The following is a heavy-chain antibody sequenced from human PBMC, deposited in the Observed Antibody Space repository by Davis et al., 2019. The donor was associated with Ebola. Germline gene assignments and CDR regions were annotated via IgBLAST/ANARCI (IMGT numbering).Heavy chain of an antibody. D-gene: IGHD3-22*01. Sequence: ASVKVSCKASGNTISTYTIDWVRQAPGQGLEWMGGIIPLFGTTNYAQKFQGRVTMTRDTSISTAYMELSRLRSDDTAVYYCARRSSGYYYPFDYWGQGTLVTVSS. J-gene: IGHJ4*02. CDR3: ARRSSGYYYPFDY. V-gene: IGHV1-2*02. CDR1: GNTISTYT. CDR2: IIPLFGTT.